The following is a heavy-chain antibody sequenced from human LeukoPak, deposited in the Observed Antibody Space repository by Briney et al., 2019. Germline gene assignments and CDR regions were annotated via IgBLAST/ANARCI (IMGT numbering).Heavy chain of an antibody. D-gene: IGHD3-22*01. CDR2: ISAYNGNT. Sequence: ASVKVSCKASGYTFTSYGISWVRQAPGQGLEWMGWISAYNGNTNYAQKLQGRVTMTTDTSTSTAYVELRSLRSDDTAVYYCARPYYYDSSGYQGDAFDIWGQGTMVTVSS. V-gene: IGHV1-18*01. J-gene: IGHJ3*02. CDR1: GYTFTSYG. CDR3: ARPYYYDSSGYQGDAFDI.